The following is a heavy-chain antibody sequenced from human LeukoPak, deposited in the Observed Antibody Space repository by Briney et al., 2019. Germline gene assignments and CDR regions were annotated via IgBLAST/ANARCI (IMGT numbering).Heavy chain of an antibody. CDR1: GYSFTSYW. Sequence: GESLQISCTGSGYSFTSYWIGWVRPLPGKGLEWVGIIYPGDSDTRYSPSFQGQVTISADKSINTAYLQWSSLKASDTAMYYCARLGSSSSSFDYWGQGTLVTVSS. J-gene: IGHJ4*02. CDR2: IYPGDSDT. D-gene: IGHD6-6*01. V-gene: IGHV5-51*01. CDR3: ARLGSSSSSFDY.